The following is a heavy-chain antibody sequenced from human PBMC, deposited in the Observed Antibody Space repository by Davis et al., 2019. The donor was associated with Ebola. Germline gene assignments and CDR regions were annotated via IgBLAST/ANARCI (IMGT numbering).Heavy chain of an antibody. CDR3: ASGGITMVQGEPRYGMDV. Sequence: SVKVSCKASGGTFSSYAISWVRQAPGQGLEWMGGIIPIFGTANYAQKFQGRVTITADKSTSTAYMELSSLRSEDTAVYYCASGGITMVQGEPRYGMDVWGQGITVTVSS. V-gene: IGHV1-69*06. J-gene: IGHJ6*02. CDR2: IIPIFGTA. CDR1: GGTFSSYA. D-gene: IGHD3-10*01.